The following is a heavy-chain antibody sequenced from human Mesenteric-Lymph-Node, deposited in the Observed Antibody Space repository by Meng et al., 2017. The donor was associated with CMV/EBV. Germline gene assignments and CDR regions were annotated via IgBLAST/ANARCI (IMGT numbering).Heavy chain of an antibody. V-gene: IGHV4-59*12. CDR1: GGSISSFY. D-gene: IGHD6-13*01. CDR3: ARGGAAVAEDGEYYFDY. CDR2: IYHTGST. Sequence: SETLSLTCTVSGGSISSFYWSWIRQPPGKGLEWIGYIYHTGSTNYNPSLKSRVTISVDTSKNHFSLKLSSVTAADTAVYYCARGGAAVAEDGEYYFDYWGQGTLVTVSS. J-gene: IGHJ4*02.